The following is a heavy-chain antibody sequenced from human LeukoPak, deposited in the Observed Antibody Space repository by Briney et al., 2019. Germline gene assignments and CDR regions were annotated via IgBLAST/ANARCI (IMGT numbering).Heavy chain of an antibody. CDR3: ARDLWLGERGLFFFEY. J-gene: IGHJ4*02. D-gene: IGHD3-22*01. Sequence: EPGGSLRLSCAASGFTFRRHWMSWVRQAPGKGLEWVANMRDDGSEEIYVNSVKGRFTISRDNAKNSLYLQMDSLRAEDTAVYYCARDLWLGERGLFFFEYWGQGALVTVAS. V-gene: IGHV3-7*01. CDR1: GFTFRRHW. CDR2: MRDDGSEE.